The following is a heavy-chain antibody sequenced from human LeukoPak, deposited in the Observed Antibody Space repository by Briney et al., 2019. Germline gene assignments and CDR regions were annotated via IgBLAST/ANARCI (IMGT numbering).Heavy chain of an antibody. CDR1: GFTFSSYA. J-gene: IGHJ6*04. V-gene: IGHV3-30*04. D-gene: IGHD3-16*01. Sequence: GGSLRLSCAASGFTFSSYAMHWVRQAPGKGLEWVAVISYDGSNKYYADSVKDRFTISRENSKNTLYLQMDSLRDDDTAVYYCARDPGYESWSPFWGGMDVWGNGTTVIVSS. CDR3: ARDPGYESWSPFWGGMDV. CDR2: ISYDGSNK.